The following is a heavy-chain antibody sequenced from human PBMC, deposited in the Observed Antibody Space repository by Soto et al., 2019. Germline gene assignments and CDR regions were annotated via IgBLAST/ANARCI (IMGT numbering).Heavy chain of an antibody. CDR1: GFTFSSYG. D-gene: IGHD3-22*01. CDR3: ARAGIYYDSSGSDY. J-gene: IGHJ4*02. Sequence: ESGGGVVQPGRSLRLSCAASGFTFSSYGMHWVLQAPGKGLEWVAVIWYDGSNKYYADSVKGRFTISIDNSKNTLYLQMNSLRAEDTDVYYCARAGIYYDSSGSDYWGQGTLVTVSS. V-gene: IGHV3-33*01. CDR2: IWYDGSNK.